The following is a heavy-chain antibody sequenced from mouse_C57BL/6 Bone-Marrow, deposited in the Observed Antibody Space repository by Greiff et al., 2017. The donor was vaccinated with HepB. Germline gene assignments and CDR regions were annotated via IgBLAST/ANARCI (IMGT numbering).Heavy chain of an antibody. J-gene: IGHJ3*01. CDR3: VRKGWLGFAY. Sequence: EVKLVESGGGLVQPKGSLKLSCAASGFSFNTYAMNWVRQAPGKGLEWVARIRSKSNNYATYYADSVKDRFTISRDDSESMLYLQMNDLKTEDTAMYYCVRKGWLGFAYWGQGTLVTVSA. CDR2: IRSKSNNYAT. V-gene: IGHV10-1*01. D-gene: IGHD2-3*01. CDR1: GFSFNTYA.